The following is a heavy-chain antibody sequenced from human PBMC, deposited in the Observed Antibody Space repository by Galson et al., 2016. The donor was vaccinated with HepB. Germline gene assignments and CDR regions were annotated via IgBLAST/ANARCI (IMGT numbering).Heavy chain of an antibody. CDR3: ARVGTAYHSGSGNYIFDF. CDR1: YGSIGYYF. Sequence: SETLSLTCTVSYGSIGYYFWNWVRQPPGKELEWIGYVYYSGSTIYNPSLQGRVSISVDTSKNQFSLNLSSVTAADTAVYFCARVGTAYHSGSGNYIFDFWGQGTLVTVSA. V-gene: IGHV4-59*01. J-gene: IGHJ4*02. D-gene: IGHD3-10*01. CDR2: VYYSGST.